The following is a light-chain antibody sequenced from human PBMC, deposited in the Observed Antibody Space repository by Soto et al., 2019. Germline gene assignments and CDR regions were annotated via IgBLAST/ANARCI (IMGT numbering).Light chain of an antibody. CDR3: QQCYNWPQWT. J-gene: IGKJ1*01. V-gene: IGKV3-11*01. CDR1: QSVGTF. Sequence: EIVLTQSPATLSLSPGERATLSCRASQSVGTFFAWYQQKPGQAPRLLIYDASNRATGIPARFSGSGSGTDFTLTISGLEPEDFAVYYCQQCYNWPQWTFGQGTKVEIK. CDR2: DAS.